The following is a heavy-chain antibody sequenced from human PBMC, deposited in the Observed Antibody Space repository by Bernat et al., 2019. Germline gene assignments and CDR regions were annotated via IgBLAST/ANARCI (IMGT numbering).Heavy chain of an antibody. CDR2: IYHSGST. D-gene: IGHD6-19*01. Sequence: QVQLQESGPGLVKPSETLSLTCAVSGYSISSGYYWGWIRQPPGKGLEWIGSIYHSGSTYYNPSLKSRVTISVDTSKNQFSLKLSSVTAADTAVYYCAREGGQWLAKDFDYWGQGTLVTVSS. V-gene: IGHV4-38-2*02. J-gene: IGHJ4*02. CDR1: GYSISSGYY. CDR3: AREGGQWLAKDFDY.